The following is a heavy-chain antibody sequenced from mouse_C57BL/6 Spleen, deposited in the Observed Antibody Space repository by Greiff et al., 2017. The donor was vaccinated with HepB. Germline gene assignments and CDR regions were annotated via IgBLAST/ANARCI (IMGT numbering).Heavy chain of an antibody. CDR2: IYPSDSET. J-gene: IGHJ3*01. V-gene: IGHV1-61*01. CDR3: AREGGSSLAWFAY. Sequence: VQLQQPGAELVRPGSSVKLSCKASGYTFTSYWMDWVKQRPGQGLEWIGNIYPSDSETHYNQKFKDKATLTVDKSSSTAYMQLSSLASEDSAVYYCAREGGSSLAWFAYWGQGTLVAVSA. CDR1: GYTFTSYW. D-gene: IGHD1-3*01.